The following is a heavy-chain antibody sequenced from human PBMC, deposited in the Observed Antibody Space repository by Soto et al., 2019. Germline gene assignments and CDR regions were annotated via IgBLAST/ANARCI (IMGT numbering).Heavy chain of an antibody. CDR3: VRCDGKRIGEFDY. D-gene: IGHD3-16*01. CDR2: IWNDGSNE. Sequence: PGGSLRLSCAASGFTFNNYAMHWVRQAPGKGLYWVAVIWNDGSNEYYSDSVRGRFTISXXXSXXTXXLXXNXXRAXDTALYYCVRCDGKRIGEFDYWGQGTLVTVSS. J-gene: IGHJ4*02. CDR1: GFTFNNYA. V-gene: IGHV3-33*01.